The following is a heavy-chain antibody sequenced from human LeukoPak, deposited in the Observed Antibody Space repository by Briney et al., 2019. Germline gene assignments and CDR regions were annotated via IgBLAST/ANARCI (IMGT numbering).Heavy chain of an antibody. D-gene: IGHD3-16*02. J-gene: IGHJ4*02. CDR3: ARGRGYNSFDY. Sequence: PSETLSLTCAVYGGSFSGYHWSWIRQPPGKGLELIGEINHSGSTNYNPSLKSRITISVDTSKNQFSLKLTSVTAADPAVYYCARGRGYNSFDYWGQGTLVTVSS. V-gene: IGHV4-34*01. CDR1: GGSFSGYH. CDR2: INHSGST.